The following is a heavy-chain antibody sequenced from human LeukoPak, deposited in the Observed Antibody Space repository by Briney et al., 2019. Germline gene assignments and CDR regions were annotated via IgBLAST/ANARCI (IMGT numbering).Heavy chain of an antibody. J-gene: IGHJ4*02. Sequence: SGTLSLTCAVSGGSISSSNWWSWVRQPPGKGLEWIGSVYYSGSTYYNPSLKSRVTISVDTSKNQFSLKLRSVTAADTAVYYCARHGDPTSIVDYKYWGQGTLVTVSS. CDR2: VYYSGST. V-gene: IGHV4-4*02. CDR3: ARHGDPTSIVDYKY. D-gene: IGHD1-26*01. CDR1: GGSISSSNW.